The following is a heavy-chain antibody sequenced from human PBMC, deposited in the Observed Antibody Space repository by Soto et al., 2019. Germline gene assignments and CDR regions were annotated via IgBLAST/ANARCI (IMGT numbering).Heavy chain of an antibody. Sequence: EVQLVESGGGLVKPGGSLRLSCAASRFTFSSYSMNWVRQAPGKGLEWVSSISSSSSYIYYADSVKGRFTISRDNAKNSLYLQMNSLRAEDTAVYYCARPFVEEIFGVRYYYYYMDVWGKGTTVTVSS. V-gene: IGHV3-21*01. J-gene: IGHJ6*03. CDR3: ARPFVEEIFGVRYYYYYMDV. CDR2: ISSSSSYI. CDR1: RFTFSSYS. D-gene: IGHD3-3*01.